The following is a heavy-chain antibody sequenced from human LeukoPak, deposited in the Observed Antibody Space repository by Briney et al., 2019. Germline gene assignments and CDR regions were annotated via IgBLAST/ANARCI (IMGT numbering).Heavy chain of an antibody. D-gene: IGHD3-16*01. V-gene: IGHV3-7*01. CDR2: IKQDGSEK. Sequence: PGGSLRLSCEASGFTFSSHWMSWVRQAPGKGLEWVANIKQDGSEKYYADSVKGRFTISRDNAKNSLYLQMNSLRAEDMDVYYCARGRGVDYWGQGTLVTVSS. CDR3: ARGRGVDY. CDR1: GFTFSSHW. J-gene: IGHJ4*02.